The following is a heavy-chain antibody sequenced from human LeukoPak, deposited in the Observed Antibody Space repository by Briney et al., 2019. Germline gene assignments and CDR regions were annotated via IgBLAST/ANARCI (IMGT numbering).Heavy chain of an antibody. CDR2: IYPGDSDT. V-gene: IGHV5-51*01. D-gene: IGHD3-3*01. Sequence: GESLKISCKGSGYSFTSCWIGWVRQMPGKGLEWMGIIYPGDSDTRYSPSFQGQVTISADKSISTAYLQWSSLKASDTAMYYCARHPTSYDFWSGYYTDNWFDPWGQGTLVTVSS. CDR3: ARHPTSYDFWSGYYTDNWFDP. J-gene: IGHJ5*02. CDR1: GYSFTSCW.